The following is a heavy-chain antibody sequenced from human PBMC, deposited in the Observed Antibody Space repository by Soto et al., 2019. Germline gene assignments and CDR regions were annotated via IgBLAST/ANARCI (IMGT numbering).Heavy chain of an antibody. Sequence: GASVKVSCKASGGTFSSYAISWVRQAPGQGLEWMGGIIPIFGTANYAQKFQGRVTITADKSTSTAYMELSSLRSEDTAVYYCASLVPAAAGQNWFDPWGQGTLVTVSS. CDR3: ASLVPAAAGQNWFDP. V-gene: IGHV1-69*06. CDR2: IIPIFGTA. J-gene: IGHJ5*02. D-gene: IGHD6-13*01. CDR1: GGTFSSYA.